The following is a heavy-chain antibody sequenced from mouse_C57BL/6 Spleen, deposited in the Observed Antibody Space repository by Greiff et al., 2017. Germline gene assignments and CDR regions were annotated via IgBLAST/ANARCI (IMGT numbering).Heavy chain of an antibody. D-gene: IGHD4-1*01. CDR3: ARELGRDY. CDR1: GFNIKDYY. Sequence: VQLQQSGAELVKPGASVKLSCTASGFNIKDYYMHWVKQRTEQGLEWIGRIDPEDGETKYAPKFPGKATITADTSSNTAYLQLSSLTSEDTAVYYCARELGRDYWGQGTTLTVSS. V-gene: IGHV14-2*01. CDR2: IDPEDGET. J-gene: IGHJ2*01.